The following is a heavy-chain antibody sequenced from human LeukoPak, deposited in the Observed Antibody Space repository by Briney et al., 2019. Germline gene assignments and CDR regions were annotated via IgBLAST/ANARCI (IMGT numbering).Heavy chain of an antibody. CDR1: GDSIRGTSFY. Sequence: SETLSLTCTVSGDSIRGTSFYWGWVRQPPEKGLEWIGSFYYSGSTYYNSALKGRVTISADTSKNQLSLNVSSVTAADTAVYYCARQYYHYYMDVWGKGTTVTVSS. J-gene: IGHJ6*03. CDR2: FYYSGST. D-gene: IGHD2/OR15-2a*01. V-gene: IGHV4-39*07. CDR3: ARQYYHYYMDV.